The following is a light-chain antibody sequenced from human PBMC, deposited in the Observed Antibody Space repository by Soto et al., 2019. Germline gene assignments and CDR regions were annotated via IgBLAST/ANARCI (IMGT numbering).Light chain of an antibody. J-gene: IGKJ3*01. CDR2: GAS. V-gene: IGKV3-15*01. CDR1: QNVNDK. CDR3: QQYNDWPPFT. Sequence: EIVMTQSPTTLSVSPGGRATLSCRASQNVNDKVAWFQQKPGQAPRLLIIGASTTATGIPARFSGSGSGTEFTLTISSLQSEDFAVYYCQQYNDWPPFTFGPGTKVDI.